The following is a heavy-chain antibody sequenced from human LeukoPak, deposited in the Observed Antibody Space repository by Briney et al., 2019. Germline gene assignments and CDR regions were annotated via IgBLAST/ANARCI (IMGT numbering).Heavy chain of an antibody. CDR2: INWNGGST. CDR3: AREYTAMVTAYFDY. V-gene: IGHV3-20*04. J-gene: IGHJ4*02. Sequence: GGSLRLSCAASGFTFDDYGMSWVRQAPGKGLEWASGINWNGGSTGYADSVKGRFTISRDNAKNSLYLQMNSLRAEDTALYYCAREYTAMVTAYFDYWGQGTLVTVSS. D-gene: IGHD5-18*01. CDR1: GFTFDDYG.